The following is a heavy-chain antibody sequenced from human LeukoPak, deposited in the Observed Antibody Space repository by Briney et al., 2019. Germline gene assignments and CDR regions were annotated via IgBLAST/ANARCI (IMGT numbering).Heavy chain of an antibody. J-gene: IGHJ4*02. Sequence: QPGGSLRLSCAASGFTFGTYGMSWVRQAPGGGLEWVSGITSSGGDTYYADSVKGRFTISRDNSKNTLSLQMHSLRVEDTAVYYCAKAIWVAATSSWFCLDYWGQGTLVTVSS. CDR3: AKAIWVAATSSWFCLDY. CDR2: ITSSGGDT. V-gene: IGHV3-23*01. CDR1: GFTFGTYG. D-gene: IGHD3-10*01.